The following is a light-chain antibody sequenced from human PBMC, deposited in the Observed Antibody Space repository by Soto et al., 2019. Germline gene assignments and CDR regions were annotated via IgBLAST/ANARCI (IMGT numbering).Light chain of an antibody. CDR3: CSYTSAIIYV. J-gene: IGLJ1*01. CDR1: SSDVGSDNY. V-gene: IGLV2-14*01. CDR2: DVS. Sequence: QSALTQPASVSGSPGQSITISCTGTSSDVGSDNYVSWHQQHPGKAPKLMIYDVSNRPSGVSDRFSASKSGNTASLTISGLQPEDEADYYCCSYTSAIIYVFGTVTQLTVL.